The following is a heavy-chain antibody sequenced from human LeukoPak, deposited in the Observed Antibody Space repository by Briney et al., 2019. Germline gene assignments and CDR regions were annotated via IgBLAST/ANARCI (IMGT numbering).Heavy chain of an antibody. J-gene: IGHJ5*02. D-gene: IGHD2-2*02. CDR3: ARLGGNGYCSSTSCYTNWFDP. Sequence: SETLSLTCTVSGGSINNYYWSWIRQPAGKGLEWIGRIYTSGSTNYNPSLESRVTMSVDTSKTQFSLRLSSVTAADTAVYYCARLGGNGYCSSTSCYTNWFDPWGQGTLVTVSS. CDR1: GGSINNYY. CDR2: IYTSGST. V-gene: IGHV4-4*07.